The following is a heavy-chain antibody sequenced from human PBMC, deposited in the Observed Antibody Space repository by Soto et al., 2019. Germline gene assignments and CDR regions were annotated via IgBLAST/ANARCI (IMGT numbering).Heavy chain of an antibody. J-gene: IGHJ5*02. Sequence: QVQLQESGPGLVKPSQTLSLTCTVSGGSISSDAYYWSWIRQHPGKGLEWIGYIYYSGSTYYNPSLKSRVAISVDTSNNQFSLKLRSVTAADTAVYYGARGSYYNFWSGYSWFDPWGQGTLVTVSS. V-gene: IGHV4-31*03. CDR2: IYYSGST. CDR1: GGSISSDAYY. D-gene: IGHD3-3*01. CDR3: ARGSYYNFWSGYSWFDP.